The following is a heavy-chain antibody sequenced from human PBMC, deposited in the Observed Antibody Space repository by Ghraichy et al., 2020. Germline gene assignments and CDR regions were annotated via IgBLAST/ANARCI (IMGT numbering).Heavy chain of an antibody. CDR2: IYPSDSDT. CDR3: ARGIYGSGGYLFDK. D-gene: IGHD3-10*01. Sequence: GESLNISCKVSGYIFTNYWIGWVRQMPGKGLEWMGAIYPSDSDTIYRPSFQGLVTISADKSIDTAYLQWSSLKASDTATYYCARGIYGSGGYLFDKWGQGTLVTVSS. V-gene: IGHV5-51*01. CDR1: GYIFTNYW. J-gene: IGHJ4*02.